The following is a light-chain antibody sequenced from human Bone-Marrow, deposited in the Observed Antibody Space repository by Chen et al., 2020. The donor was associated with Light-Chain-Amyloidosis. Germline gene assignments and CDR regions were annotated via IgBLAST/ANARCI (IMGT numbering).Light chain of an antibody. Sequence: SYELTQPPSVSVYPGQTATIHCSGDDLPTKYAYWYQQKPGQAPVLVIHRDTERPSGISERFSGSSSGTTATLTISGVQAEDEADYHCQSADSSGTYEVIFGGGTKLTVL. J-gene: IGLJ2*01. V-gene: IGLV3-25*03. CDR1: DLPTKY. CDR3: QSADSSGTYEVI. CDR2: RDT.